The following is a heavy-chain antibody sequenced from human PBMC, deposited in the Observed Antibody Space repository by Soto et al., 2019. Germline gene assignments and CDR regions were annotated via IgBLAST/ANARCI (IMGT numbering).Heavy chain of an antibody. CDR2: ISYDGSNK. V-gene: IGHV3-30*18. CDR3: AKGVAAAGRFFDY. J-gene: IGHJ4*02. Sequence: QVQLVESGGGVVQPGRSLRLSCAASGFTFSSYGMHWVRQAPGKGLEWVAVISYDGSNKYYADSVKGRFTISRDNSKNTLYLQMNSLRAGDTAVYYCAKGVAAAGRFFDYWGQGTLVTVSS. D-gene: IGHD6-13*01. CDR1: GFTFSSYG.